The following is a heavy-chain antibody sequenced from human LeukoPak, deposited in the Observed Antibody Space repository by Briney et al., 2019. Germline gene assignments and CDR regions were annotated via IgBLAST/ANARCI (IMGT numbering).Heavy chain of an antibody. CDR3: ARDSRITIFGVASNWFDP. J-gene: IGHJ5*02. Sequence: APVKVSCKASGYTFTSYGISWVRQAPGQGLEWMGWISAYNGNTNYAQKLQGRVTMTTDTSTSTAYMELRSLRSDDTAVYYCARDSRITIFGVASNWFDPWGQGTLVTVSS. D-gene: IGHD3-3*01. V-gene: IGHV1-18*01. CDR2: ISAYNGNT. CDR1: GYTFTSYG.